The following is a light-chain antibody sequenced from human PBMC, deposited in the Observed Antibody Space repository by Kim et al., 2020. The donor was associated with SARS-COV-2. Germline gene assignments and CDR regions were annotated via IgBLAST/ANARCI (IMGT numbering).Light chain of an antibody. J-gene: IGLJ3*02. CDR3: QAWDSSTWV. CDR2: QDS. V-gene: IGLV3-1*01. Sequence: SYELTQPPSVSVSPGQTASITCSADKLGDKYVCWYQQRPGQSPVLVISQDSKPPSGIPERFSGSNSGNTATLTISGTQAMDEADYYCQAWDSSTWVFGGGTQLTVL. CDR1: KLGDKY.